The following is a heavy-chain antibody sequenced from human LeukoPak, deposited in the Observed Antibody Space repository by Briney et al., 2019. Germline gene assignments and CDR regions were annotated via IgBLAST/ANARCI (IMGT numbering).Heavy chain of an antibody. CDR3: ASLYDILTGFGY. CDR2: INHSGST. Sequence: SETLSLTCAVYGGSFSGYYWSWIRQPPGKGLEWIGEINHSGSTNYNPSLKSRVTISVDTSKNQFSLKLSSVTAADTTVYYCASLYDILTGFGYWGQGTLVTVSS. J-gene: IGHJ4*02. CDR1: GGSFSGYY. V-gene: IGHV4-34*01. D-gene: IGHD3-9*01.